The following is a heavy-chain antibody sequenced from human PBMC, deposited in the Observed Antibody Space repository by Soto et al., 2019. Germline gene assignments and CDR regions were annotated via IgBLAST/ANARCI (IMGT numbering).Heavy chain of an antibody. CDR2: ILVGGST. Sequence: GGSLRIACAASVYICTSYYVMWVRPAPGKGLEWVSTILVGGSTHYEDSVKGRFTISRDGSKNTVYLQMNSLTAGDTAVYYCAKATATGGGAFDICGQGTMVTVSS. J-gene: IGHJ3*02. CDR1: VYICTSYY. V-gene: IGHV3-23*01. CDR3: AKATATGGGAFDI. D-gene: IGHD2-8*02.